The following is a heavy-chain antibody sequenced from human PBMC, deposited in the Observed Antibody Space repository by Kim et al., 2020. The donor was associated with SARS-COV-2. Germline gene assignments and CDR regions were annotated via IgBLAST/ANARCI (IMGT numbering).Heavy chain of an antibody. CDR1: GGSISSSSYY. V-gene: IGHV4-39*01. J-gene: IGHJ6*02. CDR3: ARQPSPAVHCSGGSCYSDYYYYYGMDV. CDR2: IYYSGST. Sequence: SETLSLTCTVSGGSISSSSYYWGWIRQPPGKGLEWIGSIYYSGSTYYNPSLKSRVTISVDTSKNQFSLKLSSVTAADTAVYYCARQPSPAVHCSGGSCYSDYYYYYGMDVWGQGTTVTVSS. D-gene: IGHD2-15*01.